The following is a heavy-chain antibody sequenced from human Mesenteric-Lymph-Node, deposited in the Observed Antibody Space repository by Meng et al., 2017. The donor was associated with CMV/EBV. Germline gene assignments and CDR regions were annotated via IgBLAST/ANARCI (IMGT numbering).Heavy chain of an antibody. J-gene: IGHJ4*02. CDR3: ALGYNWNYLNY. D-gene: IGHD1-7*01. V-gene: IGHV3-21*01. CDR1: GFTFSSYG. CDR2: ISSSSSYI. Sequence: GGSLRLSCAASGFTFSSYGMHWVRQAPGKGLEWVSSISSSSSYIYYADSVKGRFTISRDNAKNSLYLQMNSLRAEDTAVYYCALGYNWNYLNYWGQGTLVTVSS.